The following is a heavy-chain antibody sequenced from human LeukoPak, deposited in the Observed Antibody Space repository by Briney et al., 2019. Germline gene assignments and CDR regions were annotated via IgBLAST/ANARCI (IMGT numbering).Heavy chain of an antibody. Sequence: SETLSLTCSVSIGSISSSKWWSWVRQSPVKGQEWIGEICLYGTTNYNPSFTSRVTISVDRSRNQFSLKLTSVTAADTAVYYCARQKWEQQGRDYYFNGLDVWGPGTTVIVSS. CDR1: IGSISSSKW. J-gene: IGHJ6*01. CDR2: ICLYGTT. V-gene: IGHV4-4*02. CDR3: ARQKWEQQGRDYYFNGLDV. D-gene: IGHD1/OR15-1a*01.